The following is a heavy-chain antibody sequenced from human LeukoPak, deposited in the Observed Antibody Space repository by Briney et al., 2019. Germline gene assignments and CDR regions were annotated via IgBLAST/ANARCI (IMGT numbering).Heavy chain of an antibody. CDR3: SFDYYYGMDV. V-gene: IGHV3-73*01. CDR2: IRNKANNYAT. Sequence: PGGSLRLSCAASGFTFSGSAMHWVRQASGKGLEWLGRIRNKANNYATAYAASVKGRFAISRDDSKNTAYLQMNSLKTEDTAVYYCSFDYYYGMDVWGQGTTVTVSS. CDR1: GFTFSGSA. J-gene: IGHJ6*02.